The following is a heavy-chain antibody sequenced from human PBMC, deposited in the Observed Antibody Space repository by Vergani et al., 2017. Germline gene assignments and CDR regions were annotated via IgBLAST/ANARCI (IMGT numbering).Heavy chain of an antibody. J-gene: IGHJ6*03. CDR1: GFTFSSYS. V-gene: IGHV3-48*02. CDR3: ARAAYYFWSGYYRDYYYYMDV. Sequence: EVQLVESGGGLVQPGGSLRLSCAASGFTFSSYSMNWVRQAPGKGLEWVSYISSSSSTIYYADSVKGRFTISRDNAKNSLYLQMNSLRDEDTAVYYCARAAYYFWSGYYRDYYYYMDVWGKGTTVTVSS. CDR2: ISSSSSTI. D-gene: IGHD3-3*01.